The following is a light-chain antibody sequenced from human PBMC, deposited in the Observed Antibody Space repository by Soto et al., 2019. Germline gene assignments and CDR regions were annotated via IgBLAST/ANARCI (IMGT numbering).Light chain of an antibody. J-gene: IGKJ5*01. CDR3: QQYNNWPPIT. CDR2: GAC. CDR1: QSVSSN. Sequence: ILLTQSPGTLSLSPGERATLSCRASQSVSSNLAWYQQKPGQAPRLLIYGACTSATGIPARFSGSGSGTEFTLTISSLQYEDFAVYYCQQYNNWPPITFGQGTRLEIK. V-gene: IGKV3-15*01.